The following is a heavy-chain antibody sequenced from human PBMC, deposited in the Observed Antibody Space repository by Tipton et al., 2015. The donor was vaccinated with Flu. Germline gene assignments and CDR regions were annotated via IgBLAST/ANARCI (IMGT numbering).Heavy chain of an antibody. V-gene: IGHV4-61*02. Sequence: LRLSCTVSGGSISSSSFFWSWIRQHAGKGLEWIGRIYTTGRTNYNPSLQSRVTISIDTSKSQFSLKLNSVTAEDTAAYYCARQVNSGSVYQHGLDVGGQGTTVTVSS. CDR1: GGSISSSSFF. J-gene: IGHJ6*02. CDR3: ARQVNSGSVYQHGLDV. D-gene: IGHD3-10*01. CDR2: IYTTGRT.